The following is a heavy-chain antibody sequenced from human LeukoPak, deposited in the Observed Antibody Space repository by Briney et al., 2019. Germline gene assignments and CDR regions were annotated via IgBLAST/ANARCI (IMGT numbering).Heavy chain of an antibody. V-gene: IGHV1-69*01. Sequence: SVTVSCTPSGGTFSNYALSWVRQAPGQGLEWMGATIPIFNAANYAQTFMGRVTITADESTSTAYMELRILRSEDTAVYYCARARTDYYDSSGSPFKYWGQGTLITVSS. J-gene: IGHJ4*01. CDR3: ARARTDYYDSSGSPFKY. D-gene: IGHD3-22*01. CDR2: TIPIFNAA. CDR1: GGTFSNYA.